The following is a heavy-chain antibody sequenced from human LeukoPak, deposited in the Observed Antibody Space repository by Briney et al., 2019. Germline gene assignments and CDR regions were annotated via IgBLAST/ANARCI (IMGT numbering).Heavy chain of an antibody. CDR3: ARDDILTSYEGYFYYYMDV. J-gene: IGHJ6*03. V-gene: IGHV3-74*03. D-gene: IGHD3-9*01. Sequence: GVSLRLSCEASGFTFSSYWMHWVRQVPGKGLMWVSRINTDGSETTYADSVKGRFTISRDNAKNTLYLQVSSLRADDTAVYYCARDDILTSYEGYFYYYMDVWGKGTTVTVSS. CDR1: GFTFSSYW. CDR2: INTDGSET.